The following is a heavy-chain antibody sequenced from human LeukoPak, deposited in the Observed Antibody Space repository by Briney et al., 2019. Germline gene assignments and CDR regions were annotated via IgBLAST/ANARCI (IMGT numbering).Heavy chain of an antibody. V-gene: IGHV4-31*03. Sequence: SQTLSLTCTVSGGSISSGGYYWSWIRQHPGKGLEWIGYIYYSGSTYYNPSLKSRVTISVDTSKNQFSLKLSSVTAADTAVYYCAGRYSNSSDPAPSFDYWGQGTLVTVSS. D-gene: IGHD6-6*01. CDR3: AGRYSNSSDPAPSFDY. CDR1: GGSISSGGYY. CDR2: IYYSGST. J-gene: IGHJ4*02.